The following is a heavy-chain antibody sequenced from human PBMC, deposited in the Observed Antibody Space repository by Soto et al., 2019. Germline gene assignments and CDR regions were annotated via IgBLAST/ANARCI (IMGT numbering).Heavy chain of an antibody. D-gene: IGHD3-10*01. V-gene: IGHV3-15*01. CDR2: IKSKTDGGTT. Sequence: PGGSLRLSCAASGFTFSSYAMSWVRQAPGKGLEWVGRIKSKTDGGTTDYAAPVKGRFTISRDDSKNTLYLQMNSLKTEDTAVYYCTTWSLWFGPFDYWGQGTLVTVSS. J-gene: IGHJ4*02. CDR1: GFTFSSYA. CDR3: TTWSLWFGPFDY.